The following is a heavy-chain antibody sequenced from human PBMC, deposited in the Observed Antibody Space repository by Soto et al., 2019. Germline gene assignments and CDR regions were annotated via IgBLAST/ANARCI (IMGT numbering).Heavy chain of an antibody. CDR3: AKDTGYDILAVSDY. J-gene: IGHJ4*02. CDR2: ICGSGGRT. D-gene: IGHD3-9*01. Sequence: EVQLLESGGGLVQPGGSLRLSCAASGFTFSNYAMSWVRQAPGKGLEWVSLICGSGGRTFYADSVKGRFTISRDNSENTLYLQMNILRAEGAAVYDCAKDTGYDILAVSDYWGQGSLVTVSS. CDR1: GFTFSNYA. V-gene: IGHV3-23*01.